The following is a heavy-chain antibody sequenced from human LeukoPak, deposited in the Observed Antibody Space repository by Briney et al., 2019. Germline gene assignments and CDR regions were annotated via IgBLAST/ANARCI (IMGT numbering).Heavy chain of an antibody. V-gene: IGHV3-33*01. CDR2: IWYDGSNK. CDR1: GFTFSSYG. Sequence: GGSLRLSCAASGFTFSSYGMHWVRQAPGKGLGWVAVIWYDGSNKYYADSVKGRFTISRDNSKNTLYLQMNSLRAEDTAVYYCAREEITMIVGRKYFQHWGQGTLVTVSS. D-gene: IGHD3-22*01. CDR3: AREEITMIVGRKYFQH. J-gene: IGHJ1*01.